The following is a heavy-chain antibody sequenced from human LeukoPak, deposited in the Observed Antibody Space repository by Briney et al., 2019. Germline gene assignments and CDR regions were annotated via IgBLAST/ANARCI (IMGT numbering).Heavy chain of an antibody. Sequence: SETLSLTCTVSGGSISSGGYYWSWIRQHPGKGLEWIGYTYYSGSTYYNPSLKSRVTISVDTSKNQFSLKLSSVTAADTAVYYCASLSSYYDYVWGSYRPDYFDYWGQGTLVTVSS. V-gene: IGHV4-31*03. J-gene: IGHJ4*02. CDR2: TYYSGST. CDR1: GGSISSGGYY. D-gene: IGHD3-16*02. CDR3: ASLSSYYDYVWGSYRPDYFDY.